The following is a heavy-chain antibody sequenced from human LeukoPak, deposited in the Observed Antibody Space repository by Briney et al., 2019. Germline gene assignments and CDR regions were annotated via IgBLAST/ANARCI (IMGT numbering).Heavy chain of an antibody. Sequence: PEGSLRLSCAASGFTFSSSWMNWVRQAPGKGLEWVANIRQDGSDKYYVDSVKGRFAISRDNAKNSLYLQMNSLRAEDTAAYYCARGYGDSIHFDYWGQGTLVTVSS. CDR3: ARGYGDSIHFDY. V-gene: IGHV3-7*04. D-gene: IGHD4-17*01. CDR1: GFTFSSSW. CDR2: IRQDGSDK. J-gene: IGHJ4*02.